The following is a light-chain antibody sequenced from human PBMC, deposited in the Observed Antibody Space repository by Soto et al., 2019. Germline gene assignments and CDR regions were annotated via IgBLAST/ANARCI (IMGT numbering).Light chain of an antibody. Sequence: DSVMTESPDSLPVSLGERATINCKSSQSLLYKSNNKNSLAWYQQKPGQPPQLLIYWTSTRESGVPDRFTGSGSGTDFTLTINSLQAEDVAVYYCQQYYDIPYTFGQGTKLEIK. V-gene: IGKV4-1*01. CDR2: WTS. CDR3: QQYYDIPYT. CDR1: QSLLYKSNNKNS. J-gene: IGKJ2*01.